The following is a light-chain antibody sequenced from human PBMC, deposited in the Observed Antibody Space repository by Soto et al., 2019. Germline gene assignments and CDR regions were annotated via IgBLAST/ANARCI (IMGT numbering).Light chain of an antibody. CDR3: SSYTSSSTLRV. CDR2: DVS. J-gene: IGLJ1*01. CDR1: SSDVGGYNY. V-gene: IGLV2-14*01. Sequence: QSALTQPASVSGSPGPSITISCTGTSSDVGGYNYVSWYQQHPGKAPKLMIYDVSNRPSGVSNRFSGSKSGNTASLTISGLQAEDEADYYCSSYTSSSTLRVFGTGTKLTVL.